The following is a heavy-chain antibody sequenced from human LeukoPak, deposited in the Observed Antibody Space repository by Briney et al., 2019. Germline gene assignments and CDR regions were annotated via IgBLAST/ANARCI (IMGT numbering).Heavy chain of an antibody. J-gene: IGHJ4*02. CDR1: GFSFSNFA. CDR3: AKDLMKTGYCSGASCYGRTD. CDR2: ILYDGRNK. Sequence: GGSLRLSCAASGFSFSNFAIHWVRQAPGKGLEWVAVILYDGRNKYYGDSVEGRFTISRDNSKNTVYLEMNSLRAEDTAVYYCAKDLMKTGYCSGASCYGRTDWGQGTLVTVSS. V-gene: IGHV3-30*18. D-gene: IGHD2-15*01.